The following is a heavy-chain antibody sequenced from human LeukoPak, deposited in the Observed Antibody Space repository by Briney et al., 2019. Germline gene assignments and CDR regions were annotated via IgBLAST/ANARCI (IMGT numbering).Heavy chain of an antibody. D-gene: IGHD2-15*01. Sequence: GASVKVSCKASGYTFTGYYMHWVRQAPGQGLEWMGWINPNSGGTNYAQKFQGRVTMTRDTSISTAYMELSRLRSDDTAVYYCARDPYNPRYCSGGSCYFNWFDPWGQGTLVTVSS. CDR2: INPNSGGT. CDR3: ARDPYNPRYCSGGSCYFNWFDP. J-gene: IGHJ5*02. V-gene: IGHV1-2*02. CDR1: GYTFTGYY.